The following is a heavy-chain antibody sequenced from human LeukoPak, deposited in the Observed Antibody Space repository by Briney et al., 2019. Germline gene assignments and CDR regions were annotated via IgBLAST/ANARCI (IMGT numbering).Heavy chain of an antibody. CDR1: GFTFSDYW. CDR3: ARHTTLDP. Sequence: GGSLRLSCAVSGFTFSDYWMSWVRQAPGKGLEWVANIKQDGNEKHYVDSVKGRFTISRDNVKNSLYPQMNSLRAEDTAVYYCARHTTLDPWGRGALVTVSS. CDR2: IKQDGNEK. V-gene: IGHV3-7*01. D-gene: IGHD1-14*01. J-gene: IGHJ5*02.